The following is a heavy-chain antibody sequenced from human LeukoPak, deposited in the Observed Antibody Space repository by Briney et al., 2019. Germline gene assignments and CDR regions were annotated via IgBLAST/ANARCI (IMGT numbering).Heavy chain of an antibody. D-gene: IGHD6-19*01. CDR3: AKDARIAVAGTLFDY. CDR2: ISGSGGSI. Sequence: GGSLRLSCAASGFTFSSYAMSWVRQAPGKGLEWVSAISGSGGSIYYADSVKGRFTISRDNSKNTLYLQMNSLRAEDTAVYYCAKDARIAVAGTLFDYWGQGTLVTVSS. J-gene: IGHJ4*02. V-gene: IGHV3-23*01. CDR1: GFTFSSYA.